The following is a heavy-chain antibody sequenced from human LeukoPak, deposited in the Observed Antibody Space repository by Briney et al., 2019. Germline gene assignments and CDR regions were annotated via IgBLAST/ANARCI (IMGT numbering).Heavy chain of an antibody. CDR2: IYYSGST. J-gene: IGHJ4*02. D-gene: IGHD3-10*01. CDR1: GGSISSSSYY. Sequence: PSETLSLTCTVSGGSISSSSYYWGWIRQPPGKGLEWIGSIYYSGSTYYNPSLKSRVTISVDTSKNQFSLKLSSVTAADTAVYYCARRGLIYGSGSYYSLGYWGQGTLVTVSS. CDR3: ARRGLIYGSGSYYSLGY. V-gene: IGHV4-39*01.